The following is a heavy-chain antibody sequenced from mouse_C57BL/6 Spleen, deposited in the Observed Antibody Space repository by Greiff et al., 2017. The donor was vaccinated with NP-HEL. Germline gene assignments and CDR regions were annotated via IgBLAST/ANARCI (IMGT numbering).Heavy chain of an antibody. J-gene: IGHJ4*01. CDR3: AKGEVTTVYYYAMDY. Sequence: VQLQQPGAELVMPGASVKLSCKASGYTFTSYWMHWVKQRPGQGLEWIGEIDPSDSYTNYNQKFKGKSTLTVDKSSSTAYMQLSSLTSEDSAVYYCAKGEVTTVYYYAMDYWGQGTSVTVSS. CDR2: IDPSDSYT. CDR1: GYTFTSYW. V-gene: IGHV1-69*01. D-gene: IGHD2-1*01.